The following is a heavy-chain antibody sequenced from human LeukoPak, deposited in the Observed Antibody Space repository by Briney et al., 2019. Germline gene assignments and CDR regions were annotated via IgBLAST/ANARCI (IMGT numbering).Heavy chain of an antibody. CDR1: GFTFSSYE. V-gene: IGHV3-48*03. Sequence: PGGSLRLSCAASGFTFSSYEMNWVRQAPGKGLEGVSYISSSGSTIYYADSVKSRFTISRDNAKNSLYLQMNSLRAEDTAVYYCARGIYVGAYYYYYGMDVWGQGTTVTVSS. CDR2: ISSSGSTI. D-gene: IGHD1-26*01. CDR3: ARGIYVGAYYYYYGMDV. J-gene: IGHJ6*02.